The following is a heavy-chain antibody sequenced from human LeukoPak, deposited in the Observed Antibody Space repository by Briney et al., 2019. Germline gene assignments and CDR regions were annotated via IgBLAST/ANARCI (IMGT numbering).Heavy chain of an antibody. CDR3: ARDKFDM. CDR2: IGSGSRTI. J-gene: IGHJ3*02. CDR1: GFTFSSYT. V-gene: IGHV3-48*02. Sequence: GGSLRLSCAASGFTFSSYTMNWVRQAPGKGLEWVSSIGSGSRTIYYADSVKGRFTISRDNARNSLYLQMNSLRDEDTAMYYCARDKFDMWGQGTMVTVSS.